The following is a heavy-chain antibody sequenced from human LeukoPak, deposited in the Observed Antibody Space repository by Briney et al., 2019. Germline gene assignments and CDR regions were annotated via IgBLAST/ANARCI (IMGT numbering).Heavy chain of an antibody. Sequence: PSETLSLTCTVSGYSISSGYYWGWIRQPPGKGLEWIGSIHHGGGTYYNPSLKGRVTISVDTSKNQFSLKLSSVTAADTAVYYCAREGDSSSVGWFDPWGQGTLVTVSS. D-gene: IGHD6-13*01. CDR2: IHHGGGT. CDR3: AREGDSSSVGWFDP. J-gene: IGHJ5*02. V-gene: IGHV4-38-2*02. CDR1: GYSISSGYY.